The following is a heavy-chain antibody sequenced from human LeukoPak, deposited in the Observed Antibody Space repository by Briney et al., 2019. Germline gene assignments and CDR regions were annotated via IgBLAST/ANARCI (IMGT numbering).Heavy chain of an antibody. V-gene: IGHV1-2*02. Sequence: ASVKVSCKASGYTFTGYYMHWVRQAPGQGLEWMGWINPNSGGTNYAQKFQGRVTMTRDTSISTAYMELSRLRSDDTAVYYCARAPDSSWYRGWFDPWGQGTLVTVSS. CDR3: ARAPDSSWYRGWFDP. J-gene: IGHJ5*02. CDR2: INPNSGGT. D-gene: IGHD6-13*01. CDR1: GYTFTGYY.